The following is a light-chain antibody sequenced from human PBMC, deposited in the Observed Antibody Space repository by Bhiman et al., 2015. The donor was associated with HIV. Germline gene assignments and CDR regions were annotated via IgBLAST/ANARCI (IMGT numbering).Light chain of an antibody. J-gene: IGLJ1*01. V-gene: IGLV1-40*01. CDR3: HSYDTSLRGYV. CDR1: RSNIGAGYD. Sequence: QSVLTQPPSVSGAPGQRVTISCTGSRSNIGAGYDVHWFQHLPGTAPKVLIYGNSNRPSGVPDRFSASKSGTSASLAITGLQAEDEADYYCHSYDTSLRGYVFGTGTKVTTL. CDR2: GNS.